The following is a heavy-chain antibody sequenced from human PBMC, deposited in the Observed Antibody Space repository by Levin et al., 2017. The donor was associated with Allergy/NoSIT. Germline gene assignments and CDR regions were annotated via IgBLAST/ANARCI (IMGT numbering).Heavy chain of an antibody. J-gene: IGHJ3*01. D-gene: IGHD2/OR15-2a*01. CDR2: ISGSGDST. Sequence: GASVKVSCAASGFSFTTYHAISWVRQAPGKGLEWVCGISGSGDSTHYADSVKGRFTISRDNSKNTVSLQMNSLRADDTAAYYCAKLHAPDPRILYDAFDVWGQGTLVTVSS. CDR1: GFSFTTYHA. V-gene: IGHV3-23*01. CDR3: AKLHAPDPRILYDAFDV.